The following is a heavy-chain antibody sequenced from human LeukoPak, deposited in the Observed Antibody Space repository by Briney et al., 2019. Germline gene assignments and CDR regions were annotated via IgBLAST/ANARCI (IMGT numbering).Heavy chain of an antibody. V-gene: IGHV3-30*18. J-gene: IGHJ4*02. CDR1: GFTFSSYG. CDR3: AKLHGYSHGYVFDY. D-gene: IGHD5-18*01. CDR2: ISYDGSNK. Sequence: PGRSLRLSCAASGFTFSSYGMHWVRQAPGKGLEWVAVISYDGSNKYYADSVKGRFTISRDNSKNTLYLQMNSLRAEDTAVYYCAKLHGYSHGYVFDYWGQGTLVTVSS.